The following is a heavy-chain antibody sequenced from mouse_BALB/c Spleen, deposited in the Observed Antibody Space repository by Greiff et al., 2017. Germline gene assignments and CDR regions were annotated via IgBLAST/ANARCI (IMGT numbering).Heavy chain of an antibody. CDR2: IDPANGNT. D-gene: IGHD1-2*01. J-gene: IGHJ3*01. CDR1: GFNIKDTY. CDR3: ARGYGTLSFAY. Sequence: VQLQQSGAELVKPGALVKLSCTASGFNIKDTYMHWVKQRPEQGLEWIGRIDPANGNTKYDPKFQGKATITADTSSNTAYLQLSSLTSEDTAVYYCARGYGTLSFAYWGQGTLVTVSA. V-gene: IGHV14-3*02.